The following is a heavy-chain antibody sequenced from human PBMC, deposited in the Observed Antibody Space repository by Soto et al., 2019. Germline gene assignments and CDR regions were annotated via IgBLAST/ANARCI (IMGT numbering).Heavy chain of an antibody. Sequence: QVQLVQSGAEVKKPGSSVKVSCKASGDTFSTYTITWMRQAPGQGLEWMGGIIPRSATSNYAQKFQGRVTISADASKSTAYMELSSLRSEDTAVYYCAREGLVVVLTTVNSDSYYYAMDGWGQGTAVTVSS. J-gene: IGHJ6*02. D-gene: IGHD2-2*01. CDR3: AREGLVVVLTTVNSDSYYYAMDG. CDR1: GDTFSTYT. V-gene: IGHV1-69*12. CDR2: IIPRSATS.